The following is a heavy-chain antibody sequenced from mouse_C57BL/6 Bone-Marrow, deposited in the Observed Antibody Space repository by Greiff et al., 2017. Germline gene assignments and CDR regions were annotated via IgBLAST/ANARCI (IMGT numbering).Heavy chain of an antibody. CDR2: INPSHGGT. CDR1: GYTFTSYW. J-gene: IGHJ2*01. V-gene: IGHV1-53*01. CDR3: ARFYYGSSYDY. D-gene: IGHD1-1*01. Sequence: VQLKESGTELVKPGASVKLSCKASGYTFTSYWMHWVKQRPGQGLEWIGNINPSHGGTKYNEKFKSKATLTVDKSSSTAYMQLSSLTSEDSAVYYCARFYYGSSYDYWGQGTTLTVSS.